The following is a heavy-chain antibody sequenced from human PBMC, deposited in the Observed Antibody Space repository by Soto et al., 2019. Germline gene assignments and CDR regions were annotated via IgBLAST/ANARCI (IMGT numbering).Heavy chain of an antibody. CDR1: GGSISSSSYY. Sequence: SETLSLTCTVSGGSISSSSYYWGWVRQPPGKGLEWIGSIYYSGSTYYNPSLKSRVTISVDTSKNQFSLKLSSVTAADTAVYYCARHYSSGWLRYNWFDPWGQGTLVTVSS. V-gene: IGHV4-39*01. CDR2: IYYSGST. D-gene: IGHD6-19*01. CDR3: ARHYSSGWLRYNWFDP. J-gene: IGHJ5*02.